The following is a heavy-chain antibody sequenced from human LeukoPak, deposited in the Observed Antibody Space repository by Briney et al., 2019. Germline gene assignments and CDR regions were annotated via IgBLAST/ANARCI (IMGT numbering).Heavy chain of an antibody. J-gene: IGHJ4*02. Sequence: GGSLRLSCAASGFRFVSYWLSWVRQVPGKGLQWVANIEQDANEIYYVESVKGRFTISRDNAKNSLYLHMNSLRADDTATYYCARIRAGGADFWGQGTLVTVSS. V-gene: IGHV3-7*05. CDR1: GFRFVSYW. CDR2: IEQDANEI. CDR3: ARIRAGGADF. D-gene: IGHD3-10*01.